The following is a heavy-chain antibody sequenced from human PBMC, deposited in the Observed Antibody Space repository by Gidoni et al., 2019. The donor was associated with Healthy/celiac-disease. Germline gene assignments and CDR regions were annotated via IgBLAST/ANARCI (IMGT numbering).Heavy chain of an antibody. CDR2: ISSNGGST. J-gene: IGHJ4*02. Sequence: EVQLVESGGGLVQPGGSLRLSCAASGFTFSSYAMHWVRQAPGKGLEYVSAISSNGGSTYYANSVKGRFTISRDKSKNTLYLQMGGLRAEDMAVYYCARDRADTAMGAGFDYWGQGTLVTVSS. V-gene: IGHV3-64*01. CDR3: ARDRADTAMGAGFDY. D-gene: IGHD5-18*01. CDR1: GFTFSSYA.